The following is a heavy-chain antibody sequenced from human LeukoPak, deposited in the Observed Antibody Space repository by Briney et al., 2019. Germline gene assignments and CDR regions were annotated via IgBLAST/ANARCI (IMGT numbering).Heavy chain of an antibody. V-gene: IGHV1-2*02. D-gene: IGHD5-24*01. Sequence: ASVKVSCKSSGYTFTAYAIHWVRQAPGQGLEWMGWITPSDGANYAQRFQGRVTLTRDTSMSTAYMDLNRLTSDGTAVYFCARDRNGDGFAHFDYWGQGTLVTVSS. CDR1: GYTFTAYA. J-gene: IGHJ4*02. CDR3: ARDRNGDGFAHFDY. CDR2: ITPSDGA.